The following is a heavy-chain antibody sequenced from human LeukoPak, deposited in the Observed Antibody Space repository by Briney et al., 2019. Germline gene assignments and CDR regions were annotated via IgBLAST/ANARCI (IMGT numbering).Heavy chain of an antibody. J-gene: IGHJ6*03. CDR1: GYTFTNYY. CDR2: INPGGDNT. V-gene: IGHV1-46*01. Sequence: GASVKVSCKASGYTFTNYYIHWVRQAPGQGLEWMGFINPGGDNTNYAQNFQGRVTMTRDTSASTVYMELSSLRSEDTAIYYCARHVTVTPSYLFYYMDVWGNGTTVIVSS. CDR3: ARHVTVTPSYLFYYMDV. D-gene: IGHD4-17*01.